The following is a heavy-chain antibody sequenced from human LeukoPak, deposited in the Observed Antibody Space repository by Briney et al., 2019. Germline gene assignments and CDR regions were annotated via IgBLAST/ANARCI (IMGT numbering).Heavy chain of an antibody. D-gene: IGHD1-26*01. Sequence: PGGSLRLSCAGSGFAFSRYWMRWVRQAPGKGLEWLSFMTTSGNTIFYAESVKDRFTISRDNAKKSLYLQMNSLRDEDTAVYYCARVGGATAVTMYFEYWGQGTLVTVSS. CDR1: GFAFSRYW. CDR2: MTTSGNTI. J-gene: IGHJ4*02. V-gene: IGHV3-48*02. CDR3: ARVGGATAVTMYFEY.